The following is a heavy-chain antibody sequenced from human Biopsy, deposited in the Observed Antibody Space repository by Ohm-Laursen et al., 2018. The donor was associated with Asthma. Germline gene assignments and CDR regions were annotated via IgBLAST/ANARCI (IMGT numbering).Heavy chain of an antibody. Sequence: SSVKVSCKASGYTFINYAIHWVRQAPGHSLEWMGWINAANGNTKYSQKFQGRLTISRDTSASTAYMDLSSLRSEDTAVYYCARTYFDFLTGQVHDAFAMWGQGTMVTVSS. V-gene: IGHV1-3*01. CDR1: GYTFINYA. CDR3: ARTYFDFLTGQVHDAFAM. CDR2: INAANGNT. J-gene: IGHJ3*02. D-gene: IGHD3-9*01.